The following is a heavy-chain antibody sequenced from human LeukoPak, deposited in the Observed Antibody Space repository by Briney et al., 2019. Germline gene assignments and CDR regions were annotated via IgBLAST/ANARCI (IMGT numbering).Heavy chain of an antibody. D-gene: IGHD4-17*01. CDR2: ISGSGGST. CDR1: GFTFSSYA. V-gene: IGHV3-23*01. J-gene: IGHJ6*02. Sequence: PGGSLRLSCAASGFTFSSYAMSWVRQAPGKGLEWVSGISGSGGSTYYADSVKGRFTISRDNSKNTVYLQMNSLRAEDTAVYYCARSGMTTVTYYYYGMDVWGQGTTVTVSS. CDR3: ARSGMTTVTYYYYGMDV.